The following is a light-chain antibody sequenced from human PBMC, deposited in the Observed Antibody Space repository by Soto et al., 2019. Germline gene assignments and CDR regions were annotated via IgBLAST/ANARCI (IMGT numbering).Light chain of an antibody. J-gene: IGLJ2*01. CDR3: ASYGGVNNLL. CDR2: DVT. CDR1: SSDIGGYNF. Sequence: QSVLTQPPSASGSPGQSVTISCTGTSSDIGGYNFVSWYQQHPGKAPKLMICDVTKRPSGVPDRFSGSKSGNTASLTVSGLQAEDEADYYCASYGGVNNLLFGGGTKLTVL. V-gene: IGLV2-8*01.